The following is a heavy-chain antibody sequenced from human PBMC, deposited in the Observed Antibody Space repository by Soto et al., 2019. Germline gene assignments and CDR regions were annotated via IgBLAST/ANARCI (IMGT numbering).Heavy chain of an antibody. CDR1: GFTFSSYS. V-gene: IGHV3-48*02. D-gene: IGHD2-2*02. CDR3: ARDKADRSRNSTSCYSQLDY. J-gene: IGHJ4*02. Sequence: GGSLRLSCAASGFTFSSYSMNWVRQAPGKGLEWVSYISSSSDTIHYADSVKGRFTSSRDNAKSSLYLQMNSLSDDDTAVYYCARDKADRSRNSTSCYSQLDYWRQGTLVT. CDR2: ISSSSDTI.